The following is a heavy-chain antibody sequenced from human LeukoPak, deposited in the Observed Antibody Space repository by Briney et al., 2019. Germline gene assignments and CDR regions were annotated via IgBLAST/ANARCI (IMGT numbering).Heavy chain of an antibody. CDR2: IYTSGST. Sequence: SETLSLTCTVSGGSISSGSYYWSWIRQPAGKGLEWIGRIYTSGSTNYNPSLKSRVTISVDTSKNQFSLKLSSVTAADTAVYYCARAPRGDGYTDYFDYWGQGTLVTVSS. V-gene: IGHV4-61*02. CDR3: ARAPRGDGYTDYFDY. CDR1: GGSISSGSYY. D-gene: IGHD5-24*01. J-gene: IGHJ4*02.